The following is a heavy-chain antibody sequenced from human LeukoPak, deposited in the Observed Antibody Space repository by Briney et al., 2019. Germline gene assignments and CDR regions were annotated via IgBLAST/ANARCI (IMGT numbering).Heavy chain of an antibody. CDR1: GGSISTYY. J-gene: IGHJ5*02. D-gene: IGHD3-22*01. CDR3: ARRATYYYDSSGYLRQGNWFDP. Sequence: SETLSLTCTVSGGSISTYYWTWIRQPPGKGLEWIGYIYDSGSTNYNPSLKSRVTISVDTSKNQFSLKLSSVTAADTAVYYCARRATYYYDSSGYLRQGNWFDPWGQGTLVTVSS. V-gene: IGHV4-59*01. CDR2: IYDSGST.